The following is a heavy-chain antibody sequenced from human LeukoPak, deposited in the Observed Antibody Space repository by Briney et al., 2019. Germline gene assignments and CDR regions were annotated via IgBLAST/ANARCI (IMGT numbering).Heavy chain of an antibody. CDR1: GGSISSGGYS. CDR3: ARGADYDSSGYGMDV. CDR2: IYHSGST. J-gene: IGHJ6*02. Sequence: SETLSLTCAVSGGSISSGGYSWSWIRQPPGKGLEWIGYIYHSGSTYYNPSLKSRVTIPVDRSKNQFSLKLSSVTAADTAVYYCARGADYDSSGYGMDVWGQGTTVTVSS. V-gene: IGHV4-30-2*01. D-gene: IGHD3-22*01.